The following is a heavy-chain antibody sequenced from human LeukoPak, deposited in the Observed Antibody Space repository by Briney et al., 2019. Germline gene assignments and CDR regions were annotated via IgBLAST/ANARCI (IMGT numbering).Heavy chain of an antibody. Sequence: WETLSLTCTVSGGSISSYYRSWVRQPPGKGLEWVGYIYYSGSTKYNPSLKSRVTISVDTSKNQCSLKLSSVTAADTAVYYCARGGQLLLPYYFDYWGEGTLVTVSS. CDR2: IYYSGST. J-gene: IGHJ4*02. V-gene: IGHV4-59*01. CDR1: GGSISSYY. CDR3: ARGGQLLLPYYFDY. D-gene: IGHD2-15*01.